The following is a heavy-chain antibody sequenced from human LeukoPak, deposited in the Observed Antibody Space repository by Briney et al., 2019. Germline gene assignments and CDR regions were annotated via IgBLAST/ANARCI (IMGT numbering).Heavy chain of an antibody. CDR2: ISGSGGST. J-gene: IGHJ4*02. Sequence: GGSLRLSCAASGLTFSSYAMSWVRQASGKGLEWVSAISGSGGSTYYADSVKGRFTISRDNSKNTLYLQMNSLRAEDTAVYYCAKDDHYYGSGSYFDYWGQGTLVTVSS. CDR1: GLTFSSYA. V-gene: IGHV3-23*01. CDR3: AKDDHYYGSGSYFDY. D-gene: IGHD3-10*01.